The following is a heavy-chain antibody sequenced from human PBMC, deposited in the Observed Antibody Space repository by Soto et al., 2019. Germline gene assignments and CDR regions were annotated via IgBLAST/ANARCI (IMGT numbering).Heavy chain of an antibody. D-gene: IGHD3-22*01. J-gene: IGHJ6*02. CDR3: ARHGPRVYYDNSDYYYYGMDV. CDR2: IYPGDSDT. Sequence: RGESLKISCNGSGYSFTIYWIGLVLQMPGKGLDWMGIIYPGDSDTRYSPSFQGQVTISADKSISTAYLQWSSLKASDTAMYYCARHGPRVYYDNSDYYYYGMDVWGQGTTVTVSS. V-gene: IGHV5-51*01. CDR1: GYSFTIYW.